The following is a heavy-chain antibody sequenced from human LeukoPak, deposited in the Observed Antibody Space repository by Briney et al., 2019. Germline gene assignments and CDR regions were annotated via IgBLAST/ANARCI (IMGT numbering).Heavy chain of an antibody. CDR2: IYYSGST. D-gene: IGHD5/OR15-5a*01. CDR1: GGSISGSSYY. CDR3: ARPQRYSMYALDY. V-gene: IGHV4-39*01. J-gene: IGHJ4*02. Sequence: PSETLSLTCSVSGGSISGSSYYWGWIRQPPGKKLEWIGNIYYSGSTYYNPSLKSRVTISVDTSKNQFSLKLSSVTAADTAVYYCARPQRYSMYALDYWGQGTLVTVSS.